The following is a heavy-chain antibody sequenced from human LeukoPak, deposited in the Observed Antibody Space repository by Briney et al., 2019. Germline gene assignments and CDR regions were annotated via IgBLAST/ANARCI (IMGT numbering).Heavy chain of an antibody. CDR3: ARDRDCSSTSCYAGDAFDI. CDR1: GFTFSTYW. V-gene: IGHV3-53*01. D-gene: IGHD2-2*01. Sequence: PGGSLRLSCAASGFTFSTYWMNWVRQAPGKGLEWVSVIYSGGSTYYADSVKGRFTISRDNSKNTLYLQMNSLRAEDTAVYYCARDRDCSSTSCYAGDAFDIWGQGTMVTVSS. CDR2: IYSGGST. J-gene: IGHJ3*02.